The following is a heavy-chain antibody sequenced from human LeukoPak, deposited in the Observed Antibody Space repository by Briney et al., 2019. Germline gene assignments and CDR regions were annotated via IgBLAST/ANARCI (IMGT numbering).Heavy chain of an antibody. V-gene: IGHV1-2*02. CDR1: GYTFTGYY. Sequence: ASVKVSFKASGYTFTGYYMHWVRQAPGQGLEWMGWINPNSGGTNYAQKFQGRVTMTRDTSISTAYMELSRLRSDDTAVYYCARDGPPYYYDSRTLGYWGQGTLVTVSS. CDR3: ARDGPPYYYDSRTLGY. CDR2: INPNSGGT. D-gene: IGHD3-22*01. J-gene: IGHJ4*02.